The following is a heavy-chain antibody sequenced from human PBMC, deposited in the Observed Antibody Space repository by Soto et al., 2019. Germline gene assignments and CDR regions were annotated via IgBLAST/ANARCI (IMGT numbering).Heavy chain of an antibody. Sequence: EPLSLTCTVSGGSVSNSNYYWGWIRQSPGKGLEWIGSVYYRGRSYSKSSVKSRVTISVDTSKNQFSLNLNSVTASDTAVYYCVSQRTSVLTQAYFDYWGPGALVTVSS. CDR2: VYYRGRS. V-gene: IGHV4-39*01. J-gene: IGHJ4*02. D-gene: IGHD2-8*01. CDR1: GGSVSNSNYY. CDR3: VSQRTSVLTQAYFDY.